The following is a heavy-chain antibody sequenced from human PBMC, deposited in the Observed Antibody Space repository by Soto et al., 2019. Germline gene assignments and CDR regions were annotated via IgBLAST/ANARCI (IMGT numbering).Heavy chain of an antibody. V-gene: IGHV4-39*01. J-gene: IGHJ5*02. CDR3: AGQTFTIAAASYGRSNWFDP. CDR2: IYFTVNT. CDR1: GGSITSSSHF. D-gene: IGHD6-25*01. Sequence: SETLSLTCTVSGGSITSSSHFWGWVRQPPGKGLEWIGTIYFTVNTYYTPSLKSRLTMSIDTSKNEFSLRLNSVTAADTAVYYCAGQTFTIAAASYGRSNWFDPWGPGTLVTVSS.